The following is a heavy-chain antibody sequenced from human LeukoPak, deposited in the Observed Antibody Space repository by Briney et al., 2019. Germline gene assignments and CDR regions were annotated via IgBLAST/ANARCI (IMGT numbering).Heavy chain of an antibody. CDR1: GDSMTSNNW. Sequence: SETLSLTCAVSGDSMTSNNWWSWVRQPPGKGLEWIGDIYHTGRTNYNPSLKSRVTISVDTSKNQFSLKLSSVTAADTAVYYCARVLGGSYFDYWGQGTLVTVSS. J-gene: IGHJ4*02. V-gene: IGHV4-4*02. CDR3: ARVLGGSYFDY. CDR2: IYHTGRT. D-gene: IGHD1-26*01.